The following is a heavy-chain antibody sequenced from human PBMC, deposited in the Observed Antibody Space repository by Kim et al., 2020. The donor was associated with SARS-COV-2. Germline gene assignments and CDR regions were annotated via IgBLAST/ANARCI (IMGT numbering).Heavy chain of an antibody. Sequence: SETLSLTCAVYGGSFSGYYWSWIRQPPGKGLEWIGEINHSGSTNYNPSLKSRVTISVDTSKNQFSLKLSSVTAADTAVYYCARGRLGRQWLVGPVWFDPWGQGTLVTVSS. CDR3: ARGRLGRQWLVGPVWFDP. D-gene: IGHD6-19*01. V-gene: IGHV4-34*01. J-gene: IGHJ5*02. CDR1: GGSFSGYY. CDR2: INHSGST.